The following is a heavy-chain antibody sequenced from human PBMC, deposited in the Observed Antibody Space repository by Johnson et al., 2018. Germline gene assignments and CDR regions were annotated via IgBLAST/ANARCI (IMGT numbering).Heavy chain of an antibody. CDR2: ISYDGRNK. CDR3: AKRVVLDCTGGSCLRGNFDY. CDR1: GSTFSSYA. Sequence: QVQLVESGGGVVQPGRSLRLSCAVPGSTFSSYAMHWVRQAPGKGLEWVAVISYDGRNKYYADSVKGRFTISRDNSKNTLYLQMDSLRADETAVYYGAKRVVLDCTGGSCLRGNFDYWGQGTLVTVSS. J-gene: IGHJ4*02. V-gene: IGHV3-30-3*02. D-gene: IGHD2-15*01.